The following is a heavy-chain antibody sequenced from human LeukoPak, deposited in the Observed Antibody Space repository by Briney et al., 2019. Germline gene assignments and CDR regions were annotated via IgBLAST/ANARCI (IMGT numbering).Heavy chain of an antibody. V-gene: IGHV4-39*01. CDR1: GGSISSSSYY. Sequence: DPSETLSLTCTVSGGSISSSSYYWGWIRQPPGKGLEWIGSIYYSGSTYYNPSLKSRVTISVDTSKNQFSLKLSSVTAADTAVYYCARQPPYDILTGYSIDDYWGQGTLVTVSS. J-gene: IGHJ4*02. CDR2: IYYSGST. CDR3: ARQPPYDILTGYSIDDY. D-gene: IGHD3-9*01.